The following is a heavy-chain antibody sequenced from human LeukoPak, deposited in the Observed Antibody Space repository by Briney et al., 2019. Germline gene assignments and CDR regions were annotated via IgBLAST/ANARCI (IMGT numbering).Heavy chain of an antibody. CDR2: IKSITDGGPT. J-gene: IGHJ4*02. Sequence: GGSLTLFRALSGFTFSNAWMNWVRQPPGKRREWVGRIKSITDGGPTDYAAPVTGRLTISRDPYKNTLYLQVNSLRAEDTAVYCCARGGGYYAIDYWGQGTLVTVSS. CDR3: ARGGGYYAIDY. V-gene: IGHV3-15*07. CDR1: GFTFSNAW. D-gene: IGHD2-15*01.